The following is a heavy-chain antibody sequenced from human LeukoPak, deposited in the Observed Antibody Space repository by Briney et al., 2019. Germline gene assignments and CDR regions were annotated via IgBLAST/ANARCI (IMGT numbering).Heavy chain of an antibody. V-gene: IGHV3-23*01. Sequence: GGSLRLSCAASGFTFSSYAMSWVRQAPGKGLEWVSAISGSGGNTYYADSVKGRFTISRDNSKNTLYLQMNSLRAEDTAVYYCAKALSYDEGFDSWGQGTLVTVSS. CDR3: AKALSYDEGFDS. J-gene: IGHJ4*02. CDR1: GFTFSSYA. CDR2: ISGSGGNT. D-gene: IGHD3-16*02.